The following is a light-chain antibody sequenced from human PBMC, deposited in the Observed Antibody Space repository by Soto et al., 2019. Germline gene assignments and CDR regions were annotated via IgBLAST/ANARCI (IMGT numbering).Light chain of an antibody. Sequence: EIVMTQSPPTLTVTPGEPASISCTSSQRLLHSNGNIFLDWYVQKPGQSPQVLIYLGSNRASGVSDRVSGSETGTDFTLKISRVEAEDVGVYYCMQALQTPYTFGQETKVDIK. V-gene: IGKV2-28*01. CDR2: LGS. J-gene: IGKJ2*01. CDR3: MQALQTPYT. CDR1: QRLLHSNGNIF.